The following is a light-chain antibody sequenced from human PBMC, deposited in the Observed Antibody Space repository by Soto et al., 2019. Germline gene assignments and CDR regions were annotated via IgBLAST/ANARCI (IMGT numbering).Light chain of an antibody. V-gene: IGKV2-28*01. Sequence: DIVMTQSPLSLPVTPGEPASISCRSSQSLLHSDGHNYLDWYLQRPGQSPQLLIYLGSNRGSGVPDRFSGSGSGTDFSLKISRVETGDVAGYYGMQTLQCPTFGGGTKVEIK. CDR1: QSLLHSDGHNY. CDR3: MQTLQCPT. CDR2: LGS. J-gene: IGKJ4*01.